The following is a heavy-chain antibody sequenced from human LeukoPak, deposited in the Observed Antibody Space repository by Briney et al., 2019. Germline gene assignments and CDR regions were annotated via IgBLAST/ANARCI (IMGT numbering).Heavy chain of an antibody. Sequence: PGGSLRLSCAASGFTFSSYAMSWVRQAPGKGLEWVSAISGSGGSTYYAGSVKGRFTISRDNSKNTLYLQMNSLRAEDTAVYYCAKVSPGDYGDVGPRPYYYYGMDVWGQGTTVTVSS. CDR2: ISGSGGST. V-gene: IGHV3-23*01. J-gene: IGHJ6*02. CDR1: GFTFSSYA. D-gene: IGHD4-17*01. CDR3: AKVSPGDYGDVGPRPYYYYGMDV.